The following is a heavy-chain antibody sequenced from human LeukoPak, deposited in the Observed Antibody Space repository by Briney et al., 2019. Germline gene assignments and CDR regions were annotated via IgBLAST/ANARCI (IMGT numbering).Heavy chain of an antibody. CDR1: GGSISSGDYY. D-gene: IGHD4-17*01. CDR3: ARVDTVTTHLDY. V-gene: IGHV4-39*07. J-gene: IGHJ4*02. Sequence: SQTLSLTCTVSGGSISSGDYYWGWIRQPPGKGLEWIGSIYHSGSTYYNPSLKSRVTISVDTSKNQFSLKLSSVTAADTAVYYCARVDTVTTHLDYWGQGTLVTVSS. CDR2: IYHSGST.